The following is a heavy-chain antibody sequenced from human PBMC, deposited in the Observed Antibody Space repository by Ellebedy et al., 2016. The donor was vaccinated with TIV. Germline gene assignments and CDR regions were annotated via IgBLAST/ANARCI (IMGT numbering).Heavy chain of an antibody. J-gene: IGHJ4*02. CDR2: IGSAGDT. CDR3: ARASAGLDY. CDR1: GFTFSSHD. D-gene: IGHD6-13*01. V-gene: IGHV3-13*01. Sequence: GESLKISCAASGFTFSSHDMHWVRQGTGKGLEWVSAIGSAGDTSYSGSVKGRFTIPRENGKNSVYLQMNGLRAEDTAVYYCARASAGLDYWGQGTLVTVSS.